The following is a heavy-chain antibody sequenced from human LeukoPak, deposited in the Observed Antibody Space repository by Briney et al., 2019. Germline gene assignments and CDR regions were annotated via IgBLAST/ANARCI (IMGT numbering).Heavy chain of an antibody. J-gene: IGHJ4*02. D-gene: IGHD2-2*02. CDR2: IYYSGST. V-gene: IGHV4-59*12. Sequence: SETLSLTCTVSGGSISSYYWSWIRQSPWKGLEWIGYIYYSGSTNYNPSLKSRVTISVDTSKNQFSLKLSSVTAADTAVYYCARGRFNVVVPAAIRRYFDYWGQGTLVTVSS. CDR3: ARGRFNVVVPAAIRRYFDY. CDR1: GGSISSYY.